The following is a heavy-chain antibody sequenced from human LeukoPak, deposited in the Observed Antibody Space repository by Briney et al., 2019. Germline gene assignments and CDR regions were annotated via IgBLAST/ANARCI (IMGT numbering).Heavy chain of an antibody. V-gene: IGHV3-21*01. D-gene: IGHD6-19*01. CDR3: ARSVLAVAGDFDY. CDR2: ISSSSSYI. J-gene: IGHJ4*02. CDR1: GFTFSGYS. Sequence: GGSLRLPCAASGFTFSGYSMNWVRQAPGKGLEWVSSISSSSSYIYYADSVKGRFTISRDNAKNSLYLQMNSLRAEDTAVYYCARSVLAVAGDFDYWGQGTLVTVSS.